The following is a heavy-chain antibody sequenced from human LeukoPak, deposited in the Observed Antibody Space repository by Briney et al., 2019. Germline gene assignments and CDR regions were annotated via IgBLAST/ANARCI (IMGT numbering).Heavy chain of an antibody. D-gene: IGHD3-10*01. V-gene: IGHV3-23*01. Sequence: QTGGSLRLSCAASGFTFSSYAMSWVRQAPGKGLEWVSAISGSGGSTYYADSVKGRFTISRDNSKNTLYLQMNSLRAEDTAVYYLAKKSMVRGVIYPLGQGTLVTVSS. CDR3: AKKSMVRGVIYP. CDR1: GFTFSSYA. CDR2: ISGSGGST. J-gene: IGHJ5*02.